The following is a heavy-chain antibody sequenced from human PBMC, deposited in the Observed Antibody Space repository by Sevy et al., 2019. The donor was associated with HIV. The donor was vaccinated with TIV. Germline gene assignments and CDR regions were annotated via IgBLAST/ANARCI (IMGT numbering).Heavy chain of an antibody. V-gene: IGHV3-23*01. J-gene: IGHJ4*02. D-gene: IGHD2-2*01. CDR2: ISGSGGNT. Sequence: GGSLRLSCAASGFNFSRYAMSWVRQAPGKGLEWVLTISGSGGNTYYADSVKGRLTISRDNSKNTLYLQMNSLRAEDTAVYFCAKALGYCGSTSCLYACDYWGQGTLVTVSS. CDR3: AKALGYCGSTSCLYACDY. CDR1: GFNFSRYA.